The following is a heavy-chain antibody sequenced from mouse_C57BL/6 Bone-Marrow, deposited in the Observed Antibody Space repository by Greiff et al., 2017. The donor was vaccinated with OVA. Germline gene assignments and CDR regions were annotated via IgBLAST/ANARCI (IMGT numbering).Heavy chain of an antibody. Sequence: VQLQQSGAELVRPGASVKLSCTASGFNIKDDYMHWVKQRPEQGLEWIGWIDPENGDTEYASKFQGKATITADTASNTAYLQLSSLTSEDTAVYYGTTWVHDVTGGQGTTLTVSS. D-gene: IGHD2-13*01. CDR2: IDPENGDT. J-gene: IGHJ2*01. V-gene: IGHV14-4*01. CDR3: TTWVHDVT. CDR1: GFNIKDDY.